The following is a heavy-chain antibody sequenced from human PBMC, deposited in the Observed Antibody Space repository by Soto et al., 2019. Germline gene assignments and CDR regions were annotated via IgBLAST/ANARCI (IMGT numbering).Heavy chain of an antibody. Sequence: EVQLLESGGDLVRPGGSLRLSCAASGFTFSSYAMSWVRQAPGKGLEWVSSISGSGGSTYYADSVKGRFTVSRDNSKNTLYLRMNSLRAEDTAVYYCAKRIAAAGTNALDVWGQGTTVTVSS. CDR2: ISGSGGST. V-gene: IGHV3-23*01. J-gene: IGHJ6*02. CDR1: GFTFSSYA. D-gene: IGHD6-13*01. CDR3: AKRIAAAGTNALDV.